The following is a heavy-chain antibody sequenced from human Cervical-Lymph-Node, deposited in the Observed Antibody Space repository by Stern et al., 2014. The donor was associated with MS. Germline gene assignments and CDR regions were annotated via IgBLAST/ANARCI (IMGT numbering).Heavy chain of an antibody. CDR1: GGTFSSYA. Sequence: QVQLVQSGAEVKKPGSSVKVSCKASGGTFSSYAISWVRQAPGHGLEWMGGIIPIFGTANYAQKFQGRVTMTADESTSTAYMELSSLRSEDTAVYYCATGRWLQKWVHFDYWGQGTLVTVSS. J-gene: IGHJ4*02. D-gene: IGHD5-24*01. CDR2: IIPIFGTA. CDR3: ATGRWLQKWVHFDY. V-gene: IGHV1-69*01.